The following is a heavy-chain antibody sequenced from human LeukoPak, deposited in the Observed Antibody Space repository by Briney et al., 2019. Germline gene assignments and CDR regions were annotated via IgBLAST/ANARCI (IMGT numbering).Heavy chain of an antibody. CDR2: INWSGGST. CDR1: GFTFDDYG. J-gene: IGHJ3*02. D-gene: IGHD3-22*01. CDR3: ARDFSYYDSSGPYDAFDI. Sequence: GGSLRLSCAASGFTFDDYGMNWVRQAPGKGLEWVSGINWSGGSTGYADSVKGRFTISRDNAKNSLYLQMNSLRAEDTAVYYCARDFSYYDSSGPYDAFDIWGQGTMVTVSS. V-gene: IGHV3-20*04.